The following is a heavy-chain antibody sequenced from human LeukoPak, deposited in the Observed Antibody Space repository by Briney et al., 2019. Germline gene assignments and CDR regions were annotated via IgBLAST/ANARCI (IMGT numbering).Heavy chain of an antibody. CDR2: ISGSGGST. J-gene: IGHJ4*02. CDR1: GFTFSTYA. Sequence: GGSLRLSCAASGFTFSTYAVSWVRQAPGKGLEWVSGISGSGGSTYYAGSVKGRFTISRDNSQNTLYLQMNSLRDEDTAVYYCATDRSLSYFDYWGQGTLVTVSS. V-gene: IGHV3-23*01. CDR3: ATDRSLSYFDY.